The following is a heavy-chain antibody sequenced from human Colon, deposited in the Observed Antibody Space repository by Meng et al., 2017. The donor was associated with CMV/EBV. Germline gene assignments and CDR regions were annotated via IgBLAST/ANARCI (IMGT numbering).Heavy chain of an antibody. Sequence: TFTSFDINWVRQATGQGLEWMGWVNLTSGNTEYGPKFQGRVTMTRDTSISTAYMELSSLRSDDTAVYYCVRGASYDRSGSPIWNFDLWGRGTLVTVSS. CDR1: TFTSFD. CDR3: VRGASYDRSGSPIWNFDL. V-gene: IGHV1-8*01. D-gene: IGHD3-22*01. CDR2: VNLTSGNT. J-gene: IGHJ2*01.